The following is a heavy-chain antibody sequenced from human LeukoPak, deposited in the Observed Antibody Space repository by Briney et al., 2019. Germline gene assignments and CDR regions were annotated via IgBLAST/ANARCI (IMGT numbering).Heavy chain of an antibody. J-gene: IGHJ4*02. CDR3: VKDDGWVQYAN. CDR2: IRTDGVTT. D-gene: IGHD5-24*01. CDR1: GFIFSHHG. V-gene: IGHV3-23*01. Sequence: GGTLRLSCAASGFIFSHHGMNWVRQAPGKGLEWVPGIRTDGVTTYYADSVKGRFIISRDNSKNTVYLQMNSLSAEDAAVYYCVKDDGWVQYANWGQGTLVTVSS.